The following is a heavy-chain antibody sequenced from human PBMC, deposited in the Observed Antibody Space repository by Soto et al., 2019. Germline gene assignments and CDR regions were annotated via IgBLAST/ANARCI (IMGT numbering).Heavy chain of an antibody. CDR1: GFSFSSYA. J-gene: IGHJ4*02. CDR3: AKESEGANYDFWSGYSFDR. CDR2: ISSSGTST. Sequence: EVHLLESGGGLVQPGGSLRLSCAASGFSFSSYAMSWVRQAPGKGLEWVSAISSSGTSTFDADSVRGRFTISRDTSRKTLNLEMHTLRAEDTAFYYCAKESEGANYDFWSGYSFDRWGQGTLVTVAS. V-gene: IGHV3-23*01. D-gene: IGHD3-3*01.